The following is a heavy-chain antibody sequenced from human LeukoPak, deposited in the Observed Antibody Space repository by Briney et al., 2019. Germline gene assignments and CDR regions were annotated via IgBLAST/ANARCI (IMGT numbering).Heavy chain of an antibody. Sequence: GGSLRLSCAASGSTFSGHWMSWVRQAPGKGLEWVANINQGGSDKYYVDSVKGRFTISRDNANNLLYLQMNSLRGEDTAVYYCTRDRSRAEDDWGQGTLVTVSS. CDR1: GSTFSGHW. J-gene: IGHJ4*02. V-gene: IGHV3-7*03. CDR3: TRDRSRAEDD. CDR2: INQGGSDK. D-gene: IGHD1-14*01.